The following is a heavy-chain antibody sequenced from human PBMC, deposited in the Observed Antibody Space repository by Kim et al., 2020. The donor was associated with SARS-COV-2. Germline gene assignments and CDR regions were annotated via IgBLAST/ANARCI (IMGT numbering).Heavy chain of an antibody. V-gene: IGHV3-33*01. CDR3: ARDGEGSGSYLPQ. J-gene: IGHJ6*02. Sequence: GGSLRLSCAASGFTFSSYGMHWVRQAPGKGLEWVAVIWYDGSNKYYADSVKGRFTISRDNSKNTLYLQMNSLRAEDTAVYYCARDGEGSGSYLPQWGQGTTVTVSS. CDR1: GFTFSSYG. D-gene: IGHD3-10*01. CDR2: IWYDGSNK.